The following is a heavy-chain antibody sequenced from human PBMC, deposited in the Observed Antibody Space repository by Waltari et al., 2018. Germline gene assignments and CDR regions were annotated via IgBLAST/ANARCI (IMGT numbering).Heavy chain of an antibody. CDR2: IKQDGSQK. D-gene: IGHD3-16*01. Sequence: VQLVESGGGLVQPGESVRLSCVASGFTFRSYWMSWLRQAPGKGLEWVANIKQDGSQKDYVDSVKGRFTISRDNAKNSVYLQMNSLRAEDTAVYYCAREGIGGFDYWGQGTLVTVSS. J-gene: IGHJ4*02. CDR3: AREGIGGFDY. CDR1: GFTFRSYW. V-gene: IGHV3-7*01.